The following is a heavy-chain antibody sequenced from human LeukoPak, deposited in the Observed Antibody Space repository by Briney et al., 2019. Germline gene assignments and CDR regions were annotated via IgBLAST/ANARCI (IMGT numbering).Heavy chain of an antibody. CDR1: GGSISSYY. Sequence: SETLSLTCTVSGGSISSYYWSWIRQPPGKGLEWIGYIYYSGSPNYNPSLKSRVTMSVDTSKNQFSLNLSSATAADTAVYYCARLGYYDSSGYNDDYWGQGTLVTVSS. CDR2: IYYSGSP. CDR3: ARLGYYDSSGYNDDY. J-gene: IGHJ4*02. V-gene: IGHV4-59*01. D-gene: IGHD3-22*01.